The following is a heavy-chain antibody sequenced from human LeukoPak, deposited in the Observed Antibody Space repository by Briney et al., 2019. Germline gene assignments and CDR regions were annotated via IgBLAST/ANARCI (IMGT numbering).Heavy chain of an antibody. CDR3: ARRYSNYFFDY. V-gene: IGHV4-4*07. Sequence: SETLSLTCTVSGDSISSYYWSWIRQPAGKGLEWIGRIFTSGNTNYNPSLKSRVTMSVDTSKNQFSPKLNSVTVADTAVYYCARRYSNYFFDYWGQGTLVTVSS. D-gene: IGHD4-11*01. J-gene: IGHJ4*02. CDR1: GDSISSYY. CDR2: IFTSGNT.